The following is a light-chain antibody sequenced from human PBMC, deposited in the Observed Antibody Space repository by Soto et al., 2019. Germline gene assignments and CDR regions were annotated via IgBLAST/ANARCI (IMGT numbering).Light chain of an antibody. Sequence: QSVLTQPPSASGTPGQRVTISCSGSSSNIGTNPVNWYQQLPGTAPKLLIYTNYQRPSGVPDRFSGSKSGTSASLAISGLQSEDEADYYCAAWDVSLNGHVFGTGTKLTVL. J-gene: IGLJ1*01. CDR1: SSNIGTNP. CDR2: TNY. V-gene: IGLV1-44*01. CDR3: AAWDVSLNGHV.